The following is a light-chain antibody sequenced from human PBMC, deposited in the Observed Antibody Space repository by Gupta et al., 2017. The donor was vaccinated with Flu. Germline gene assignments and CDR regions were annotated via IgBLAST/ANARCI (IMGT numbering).Light chain of an antibody. CDR3: MQGAHWPWA. CDR1: QSLVYSDGNTV. V-gene: IGKV2-30*01. J-gene: IGKJ1*01. CDR2: LVS. Sequence: APCSVSVTLGQTASISCRSSQSLVYSDGNTVLHWFQQRPGQAPRRLIYLVSHRESGVPDRFSGSGSGTEFTLKISRVEAEDVGIYFCMQGAHWPWAFGQGTKVEI.